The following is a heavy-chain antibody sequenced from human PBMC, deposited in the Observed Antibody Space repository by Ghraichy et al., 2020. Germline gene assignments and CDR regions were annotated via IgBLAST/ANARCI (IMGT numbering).Heavy chain of an antibody. Sequence: GSLRLSCEASGFTFSSHWMTWVRQAPGKGLEWVANIKGDGSDKSYVDSVKGRFAISRDNTKNSLYLQMNSLRADDTAVYYCARGFGTDHWGQGALVTVSS. D-gene: IGHD3-16*01. J-gene: IGHJ4*02. CDR1: GFTFSSHW. CDR3: ARGFGTDH. V-gene: IGHV3-7*04. CDR2: IKGDGSDK.